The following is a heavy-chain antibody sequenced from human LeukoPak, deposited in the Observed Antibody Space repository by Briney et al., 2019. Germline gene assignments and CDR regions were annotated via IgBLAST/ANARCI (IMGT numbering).Heavy chain of an antibody. Sequence: GESLKISCKGSGYSFTSYWIGWVRQMPGKGLEWMGIIYPGDSDTRYSPSFQGQVTISADKSISTAYLQWSSLKASDTAMYYCARGATYYYGSGSYCDYWGQRTLVTVSS. CDR2: IYPGDSDT. D-gene: IGHD3-10*01. CDR1: GYSFTSYW. V-gene: IGHV5-51*01. CDR3: ARGATYYYGSGSYCDY. J-gene: IGHJ4*02.